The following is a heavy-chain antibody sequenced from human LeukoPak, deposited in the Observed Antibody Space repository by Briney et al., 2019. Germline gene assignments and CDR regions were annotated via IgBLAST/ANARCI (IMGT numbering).Heavy chain of an antibody. CDR1: GFTFDDYG. J-gene: IGHJ4*02. Sequence: GGSLRLSCAASGFTFDDYGMSWVRQAPGKGLEWVANIKQDGSEKYYVDSVKGRFTISRDNAKNSLYLQMNSLRAEDTAVYYCARRGGFDYWGQGTLVTVSS. V-gene: IGHV3-7*01. CDR3: ARRGGFDY. D-gene: IGHD4-23*01. CDR2: IKQDGSEK.